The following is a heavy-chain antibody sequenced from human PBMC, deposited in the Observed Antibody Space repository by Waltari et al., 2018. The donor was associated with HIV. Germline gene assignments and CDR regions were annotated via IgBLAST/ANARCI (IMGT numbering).Heavy chain of an antibody. Sequence: EVQLVESGGGLVQPGGSLRLSCAASGFTFSSYWMHWVRQAPGKGLVVVSSIKIDGTITTSADSVKGRFTISRDNAKNTLFLQMNSLRAEDTAIYYCARDLVVLRYFDWLSTYFDYWGQGTLVTVSS. J-gene: IGHJ4*02. CDR3: ARDLVVLRYFDWLSTYFDY. CDR1: GFTFSSYW. CDR2: IKIDGTIT. V-gene: IGHV3-74*01. D-gene: IGHD3-9*01.